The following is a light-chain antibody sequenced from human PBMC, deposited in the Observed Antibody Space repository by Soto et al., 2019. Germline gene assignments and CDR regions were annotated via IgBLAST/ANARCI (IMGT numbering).Light chain of an antibody. V-gene: IGKV1-5*03. J-gene: IGKJ4*01. CDR1: QSISTW. Sequence: DIQMTQSPSTLSASVGDRVIITCRASQSISTWLAWCQQKPGKAPKLLIYKASSLESGVPSRFSGSGSGTELTLTISSLQPDDFATYYCQQYSSYPLTFGGGTKVEIK. CDR3: QQYSSYPLT. CDR2: KAS.